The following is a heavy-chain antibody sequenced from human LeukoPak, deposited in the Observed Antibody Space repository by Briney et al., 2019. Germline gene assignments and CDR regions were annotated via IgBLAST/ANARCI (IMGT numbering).Heavy chain of an antibody. CDR1: VYSFTSYG. CDR2: ISAYNGNT. V-gene: IGHV1-18*01. CDR3: AILKRVRDYYYGMDV. J-gene: IGHJ6*02. Sequence: ASVTVSCKASVYSFTSYGINWVRQAPGQGLEWMGWISAYNGNTNYAQKLQGRVTMTTDTSTSTAYMELRSLRSDDTAMYYCAILKRVRDYYYGMDVWGQGTTVTVSS.